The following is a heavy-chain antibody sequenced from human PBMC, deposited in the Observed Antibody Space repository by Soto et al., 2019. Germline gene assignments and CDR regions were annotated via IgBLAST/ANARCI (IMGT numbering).Heavy chain of an antibody. Sequence: GGSLRLSCAASGFTFSSYEMNWVRQAPGKGLEWVSYISSSGSTIYYADSLKGRFTISRDNAKNSLYLQMNSRRAEDTAGYYCASTGGRNYYDSSGYSYYWGKGTLVTVSS. V-gene: IGHV3-48*03. CDR3: ASTGGRNYYDSSGYSYY. CDR2: ISSSGSTI. D-gene: IGHD3-22*01. J-gene: IGHJ4*02. CDR1: GFTFSSYE.